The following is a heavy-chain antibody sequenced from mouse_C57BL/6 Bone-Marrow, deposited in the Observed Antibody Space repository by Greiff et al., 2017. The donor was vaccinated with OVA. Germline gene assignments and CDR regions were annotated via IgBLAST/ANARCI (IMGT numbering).Heavy chain of an antibody. CDR1: GYTFTSYW. V-gene: IGHV1-64*01. CDR2: IHPNSGST. J-gene: IGHJ2*01. CDR3: ARGLTVVAPLDY. D-gene: IGHD1-1*01. Sequence: QVQLQQPGAELVKPGASVKLSCKASGYTFTSYWMHWVKQRPGQGLEWIGMIHPNSGSTNYNEKFKSKATLNVDKSSSTAYMQLSSLTSEDSAVYYCARGLTVVAPLDYWGQGTTLTVSS.